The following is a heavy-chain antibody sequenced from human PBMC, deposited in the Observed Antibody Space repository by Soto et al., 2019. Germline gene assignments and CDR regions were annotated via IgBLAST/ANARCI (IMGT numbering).Heavy chain of an antibody. D-gene: IGHD3-22*01. Sequence: PGGSLRLSCATSGFSFSHTWMNWVRQAPGKGLEWVSAISGSGGSTYYADSVKGRFTISRDNSKNTLYLQMNSLRAEDTAVYYCAKDGYDSSVSWFDPWGQGTLVTVSS. V-gene: IGHV3-23*01. J-gene: IGHJ5*02. CDR3: AKDGYDSSVSWFDP. CDR1: GFSFSHTW. CDR2: ISGSGGST.